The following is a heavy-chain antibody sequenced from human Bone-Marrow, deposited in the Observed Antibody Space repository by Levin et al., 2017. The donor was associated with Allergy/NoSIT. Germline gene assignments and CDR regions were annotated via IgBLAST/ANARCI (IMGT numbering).Heavy chain of an antibody. Sequence: GGSLRLSCAASGFTFSTYALNWVRQAPGKGLEWVSSINTISSHIYYANSVRGRFTISRDNARNSLYLQMSSLRPEDTAVYYCARDDNFTGYHRFDAMDVWGRGTTVTVSS. CDR3: ARDDNFTGYHRFDAMDV. D-gene: IGHD3-9*01. CDR2: INTISSHI. CDR1: GFTFSTYA. J-gene: IGHJ6*02. V-gene: IGHV3-21*01.